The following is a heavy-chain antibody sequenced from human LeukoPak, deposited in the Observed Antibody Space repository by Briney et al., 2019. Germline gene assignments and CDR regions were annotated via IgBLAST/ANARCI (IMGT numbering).Heavy chain of an antibody. CDR3: AREYGNWGANYYYYYMDV. Sequence: GSSVKVSCKASGGTFSSYAISWVRQAPGQGLEWMGRIIPIIGTANYAQKFQGRVTITTDESTSTAYMELSSLRSEDTAVYYCAREYGNWGANYYYYYMDVWGKGTTVTVSS. CDR1: GGTFSSYA. CDR2: IIPIIGTA. V-gene: IGHV1-69*05. J-gene: IGHJ6*03. D-gene: IGHD7-27*01.